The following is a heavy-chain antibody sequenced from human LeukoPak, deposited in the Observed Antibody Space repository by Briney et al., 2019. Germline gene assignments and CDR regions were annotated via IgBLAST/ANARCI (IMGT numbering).Heavy chain of an antibody. Sequence: PGGSLRLSCAASGSTFSSYWRHWVRQAPGKGLVWVSRINSDGSSTSYADSVKGRFTISRDNAKNTLYLQMNSLRAEDTAVYSCASVGTTGTGGFDRWGQGTLVTVSS. D-gene: IGHD1-1*01. J-gene: IGHJ5*02. CDR2: INSDGSST. V-gene: IGHV3-74*01. CDR3: ASVGTTGTGGFDR. CDR1: GSTFSSYW.